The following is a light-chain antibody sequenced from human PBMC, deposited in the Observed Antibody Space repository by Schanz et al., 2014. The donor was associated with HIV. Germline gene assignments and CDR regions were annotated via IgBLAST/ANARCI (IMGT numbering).Light chain of an antibody. CDR3: QQLNSFPFP. Sequence: DIQMTQSPSTLSASVGDRVTITCRASQSIGNSLAWFQLKPGRAPKLLIYSASRLQTGVPSTFSGTGSGTEFTLTISSLQPDDFATYYCQQLNSFPFPFGPGTKVDLK. CDR2: SAS. J-gene: IGKJ3*01. CDR1: QSIGNS. V-gene: IGKV1-5*03.